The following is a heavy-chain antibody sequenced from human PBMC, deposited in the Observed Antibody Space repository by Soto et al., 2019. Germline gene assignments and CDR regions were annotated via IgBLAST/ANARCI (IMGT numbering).Heavy chain of an antibody. D-gene: IGHD3-22*01. Sequence: ASVKVSCKVSGYTLTELSMHWVRQAPGKGLEWMGGFDPEDGETIYAQKFQGRVTMTEDTSTDTAYMELSSLRSEDTAVYYCATQAPPSFYYDSSGYLDYWGKGTLVTVS. CDR3: ATQAPPSFYYDSSGYLDY. CDR2: FDPEDGET. CDR1: GYTLTELS. V-gene: IGHV1-24*01. J-gene: IGHJ4*02.